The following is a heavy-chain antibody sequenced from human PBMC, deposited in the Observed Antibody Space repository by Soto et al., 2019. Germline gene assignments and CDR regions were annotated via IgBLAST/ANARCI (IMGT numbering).Heavy chain of an antibody. Sequence: SETLSLTCSVSGGSINLYYWSWIRQPPGKGLEWIGDIDYNGRTNYNPSRKSRLTISVDMSKNHVSLKLISVTAADTAVYFCARAYSTSWTYYFDSWGEGTLVTVSS. CDR3: ARAYSTSWTYYFDS. D-gene: IGHD6-13*01. V-gene: IGHV4-59*13. CDR1: GGSINLYY. J-gene: IGHJ4*02. CDR2: IDYNGRT.